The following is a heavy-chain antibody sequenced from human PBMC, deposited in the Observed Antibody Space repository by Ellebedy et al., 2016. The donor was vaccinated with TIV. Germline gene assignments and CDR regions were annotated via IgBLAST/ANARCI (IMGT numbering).Heavy chain of an antibody. CDR3: AREGPISGEVFGAPDY. CDR1: GYTFTGYY. CDR2: INPNSGGT. J-gene: IGHJ4*02. Sequence: AASVKVSCKASGYTFTGYYMHWVRQAPGQGLEWMGWINPNSGGTNYAQKFQGRVTMTRDTSISTAYMELSRLRSDDTAVYYCAREGPISGEVFGAPDYWGQGTLVTVSS. V-gene: IGHV1-2*02. D-gene: IGHD3-3*01.